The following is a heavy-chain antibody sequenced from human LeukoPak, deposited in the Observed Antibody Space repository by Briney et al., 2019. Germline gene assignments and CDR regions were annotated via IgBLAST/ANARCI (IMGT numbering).Heavy chain of an antibody. J-gene: IGHJ4*02. D-gene: IGHD4-17*01. Sequence: SETLSLTCAVYGGSFSGYYWSWIRQPPGKGLEWIGEINHSGSNNFNPSLKSRVTIPVDTSKNQLSLKLSPVNAADTAVYYCARAGRLRPIDYWGQGTLVTVSS. CDR3: ARAGRLRPIDY. CDR2: INHSGSN. CDR1: GGSFSGYY. V-gene: IGHV4-34*01.